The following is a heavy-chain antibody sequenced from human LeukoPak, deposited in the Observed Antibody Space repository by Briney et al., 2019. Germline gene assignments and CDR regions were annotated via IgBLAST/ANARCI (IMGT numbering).Heavy chain of an antibody. Sequence: GGSLRLSCAASGFTFDDYAIHWVRQAPGKGLEWVSLISGDGGSTFYADSVKGRFTISRDNSKNTLYLQMNSLRAEDTAVYYCAKDVGMIGYCSGGSCYAIDYWGQGTLVTVSS. V-gene: IGHV3-43*02. CDR2: ISGDGGST. CDR1: GFTFDDYA. CDR3: AKDVGMIGYCSGGSCYAIDY. J-gene: IGHJ4*02. D-gene: IGHD2-15*01.